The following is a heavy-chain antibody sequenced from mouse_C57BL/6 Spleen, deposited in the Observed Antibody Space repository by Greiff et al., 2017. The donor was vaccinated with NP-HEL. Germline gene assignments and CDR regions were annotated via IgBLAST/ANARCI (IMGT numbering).Heavy chain of an antibody. Sequence: VQLQQPGAELVMPGASVKLSCKASGYTFTSYWMHWVKQRPGQGLEWIGEIDPSDSYTNYNQKFKGKSTLTVDKSSSTAYMQLSSLTSEDSAVYYCAYSSGYVGFAYWGQGTLVTVSA. D-gene: IGHD3-2*02. CDR3: AYSSGYVGFAY. V-gene: IGHV1-69*01. CDR2: IDPSDSYT. CDR1: GYTFTSYW. J-gene: IGHJ3*01.